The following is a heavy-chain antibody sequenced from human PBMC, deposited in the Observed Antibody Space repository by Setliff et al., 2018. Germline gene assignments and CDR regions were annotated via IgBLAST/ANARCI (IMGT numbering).Heavy chain of an antibody. Sequence: LSLSCAASGLSFRTFSMHWVRQAPGKGLEWVSSISPDSIHIYYADSVKGRFTISRDNARDSLYLHMNSLGAEDTAVYYCARSPANGGHDAFDIWGQGTMVTVSS. J-gene: IGHJ3*02. CDR1: GLSFRTFS. CDR3: ARSPANGGHDAFDI. CDR2: ISPDSIHI. D-gene: IGHD6-25*01. V-gene: IGHV3-21*01.